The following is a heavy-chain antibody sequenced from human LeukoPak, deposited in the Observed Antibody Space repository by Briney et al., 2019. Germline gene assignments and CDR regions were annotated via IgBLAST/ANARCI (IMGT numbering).Heavy chain of an antibody. V-gene: IGHV3-11*01. Sequence: GSLRLSCAASGFTFSDYYMSWIRQAPGKWLEWVSYISSSGSTIYYADSVKGRFTISRDNAKNPLYLQMNSLRAEDTAVYYCARDDFWSGYYIYDWGQGTLVTVSS. D-gene: IGHD3-3*01. CDR2: ISSSGSTI. CDR3: ARDDFWSGYYIYD. J-gene: IGHJ4*02. CDR1: GFTFSDYY.